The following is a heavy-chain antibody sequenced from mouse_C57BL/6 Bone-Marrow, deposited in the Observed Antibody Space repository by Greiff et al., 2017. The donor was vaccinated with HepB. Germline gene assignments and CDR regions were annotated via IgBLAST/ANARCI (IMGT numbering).Heavy chain of an antibody. CDR2: IDPANGNT. Sequence: EVQLQQSVAELVRPGASVKLSCTASGFNIKNTYMHWVKQRPEQCLEWIGRIDPANGNTKYAPKFQGKATITADTSSNTAYLQLSSLTSEDTAIYYCARGGYYSNLNWYFDVWGTGTTVTVSS. CDR1: GFNIKNTY. V-gene: IGHV14-3*01. CDR3: ARGGYYSNLNWYFDV. J-gene: IGHJ1*03. D-gene: IGHD2-5*01.